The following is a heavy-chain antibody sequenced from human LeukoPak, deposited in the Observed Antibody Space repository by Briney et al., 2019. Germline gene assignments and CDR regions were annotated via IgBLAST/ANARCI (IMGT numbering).Heavy chain of an antibody. CDR1: GGSINRGTFF. J-gene: IGHJ4*02. D-gene: IGHD3-22*01. CDR2: ISNSGST. V-gene: IGHV4-61*01. Sequence: KPAETLSLTCAVSGGSINRGTFFWTWIRKPPGKGLEWIGYISNSGSTNYHPSLKSRVTISSDTSKTQFTLKLTSVTAADTAVYYCARSPSGYRFDSWGQETLVTVSS. CDR3: ARSPSGYRFDS.